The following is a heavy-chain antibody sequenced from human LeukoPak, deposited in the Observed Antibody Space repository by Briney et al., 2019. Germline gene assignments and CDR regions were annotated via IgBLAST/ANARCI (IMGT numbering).Heavy chain of an antibody. CDR2: ISGSGGST. CDR3: AKTPLSSGWYGGDY. Sequence: PGGSLRLSCAASGFTFSSYAMSWVRQAPGKGLEWVSAISGSGGSTYYADSVKGRFTIPRDNSKNTLYLQMNSLRAEDTAVYYCAKTPLSSGWYGGDYWGQGTLVTVSS. J-gene: IGHJ4*02. CDR1: GFTFSSYA. D-gene: IGHD6-19*01. V-gene: IGHV3-23*01.